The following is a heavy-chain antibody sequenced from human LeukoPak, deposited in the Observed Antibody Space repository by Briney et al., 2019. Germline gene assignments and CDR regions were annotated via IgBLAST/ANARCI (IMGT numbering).Heavy chain of an antibody. V-gene: IGHV1-69*05. CDR2: IIPIFGTA. J-gene: IGHJ6*03. Sequence: SVKVSCKASGGTFSSYAISWVRQAPGQGLEWMGGIIPIFGTANYAQKFQGRVTITTDESTSTAYMELSSLRSEDTAVYYCARVFGYGDYVEGGPGSYMDVWGKGTTVTVSS. CDR3: ARVFGYGDYVEGGPGSYMDV. D-gene: IGHD4-17*01. CDR1: GGTFSSYA.